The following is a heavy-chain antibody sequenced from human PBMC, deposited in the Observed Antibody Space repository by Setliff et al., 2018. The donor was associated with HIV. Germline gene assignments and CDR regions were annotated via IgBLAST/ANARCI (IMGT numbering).Heavy chain of an antibody. CDR3: ARDGYYYDSSGHLAYYFDY. CDR2: INTCTGNP. V-gene: IGHV7-4-1*02. J-gene: IGHJ4*02. Sequence: GASVKVSCKASGYTFTSYGMNWVRQAPGQGLEWMGWINTCTGNPTYAQDFTGRFVFSLDTSVSTAYLQISSLKAEDIAVYYCARDGYYYDSSGHLAYYFDYWGQGTLVTVS. CDR1: GYTFTSYG. D-gene: IGHD3-22*01.